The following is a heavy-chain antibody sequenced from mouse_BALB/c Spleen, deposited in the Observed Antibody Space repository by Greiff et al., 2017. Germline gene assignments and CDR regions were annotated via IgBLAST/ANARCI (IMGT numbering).Heavy chain of an antibody. Sequence: VQLQQSGAELVKPGASVKLSCKASGYTFTSYYMYWVKQRPGQGLEWIGEINPSNGGTNFNEKFKSKATLTVDKSSNTAYMQLSSLTSEDSAVYYCTRGATVIATPYFDYWGQGTTLTVSS. D-gene: IGHD1-1*01. CDR1: GYTFTSYY. CDR2: INPSNGGT. J-gene: IGHJ2*01. V-gene: IGHV1S81*02. CDR3: TRGATVIATPYFDY.